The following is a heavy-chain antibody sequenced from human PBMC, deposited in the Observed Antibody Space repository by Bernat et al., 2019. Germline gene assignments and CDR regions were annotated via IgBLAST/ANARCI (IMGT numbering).Heavy chain of an antibody. V-gene: IGHV3-30*03. Sequence: VQLVESGGGVVQPGRSLRLSCAASGFTFSSYGMHWVRQAPGKGLEWVAVISYDGSNKYYADSVKDRFTISRDNSKNTLYLQMNSLRAEDTAVYYCATEGRAFPPRGEPHFDYWGQGTLVTVSS. CDR3: ATEGRAFPPRGEPHFDY. CDR1: GFTFSSYG. D-gene: IGHD3-10*01. J-gene: IGHJ4*02. CDR2: ISYDGSNK.